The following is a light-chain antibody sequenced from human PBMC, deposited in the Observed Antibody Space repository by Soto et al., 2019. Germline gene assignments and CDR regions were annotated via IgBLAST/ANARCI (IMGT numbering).Light chain of an antibody. CDR2: LNSDGSH. CDR1: SGRSSYA. J-gene: IGLJ3*02. CDR3: HTWGAGIQGV. Sequence: QLVLTQSPSASASLGASVKLTCTLSSGRSSYAIAWHQQQPEKGPRFLMKLNSDGSHITGDGIPDRFSGSSSGTERYLTLSGLQSEDEADYYCHTWGAGIQGVFGGGTKVTVL. V-gene: IGLV4-69*01.